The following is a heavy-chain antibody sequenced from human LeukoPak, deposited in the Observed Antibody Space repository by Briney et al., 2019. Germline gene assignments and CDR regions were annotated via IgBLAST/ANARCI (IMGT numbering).Heavy chain of an antibody. CDR3: AKDGRAVATYYYYMDV. CDR2: VRFDGSNK. V-gene: IGHV3-30*02. J-gene: IGHJ6*03. Sequence: PGGSLRTSCEASGFTFSSFAMHWVRQAPGKGLEWVAFVRFDGSNKYYADSVKGRFTISRDNSKNMLYLQMNSLRAEDTAVYYCAKDGRAVATYYYYMDVWGKGTTVTISS. D-gene: IGHD6-19*01. CDR1: GFTFSSFA.